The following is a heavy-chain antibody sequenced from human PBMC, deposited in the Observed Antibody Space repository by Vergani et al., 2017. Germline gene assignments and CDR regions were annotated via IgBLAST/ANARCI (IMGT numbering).Heavy chain of an antibody. CDR2: IIPMLGTV. CDR3: ARNSHDYGDYYFDS. J-gene: IGHJ4*02. V-gene: IGHV1-69*01. D-gene: IGHD4-17*01. CDR1: GGSFGSYG. Sequence: QVQLVQSGAEVKRPGASVKVSCKSSGGSFGSYGITWVRQAPGQGLEWVGGIIPMLGTVNYAQRFEDRVTITADESTTTASMELSRLRSEDTAVYYCARNSHDYGDYYFDSWGQGTLVTVCS.